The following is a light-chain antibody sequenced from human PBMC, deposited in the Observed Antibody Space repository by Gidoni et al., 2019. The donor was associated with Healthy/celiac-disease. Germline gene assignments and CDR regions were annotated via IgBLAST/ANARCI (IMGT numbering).Light chain of an antibody. CDR3: QQYGSSQT. Sequence: ELVLTQSPCTLSLSPGERATLSCRASQIVSSSYLAWYQQKPGQAPRLLIYGASSRATGIPDRFSGSGSGTDFTLTISRLEPEDFAVYYCQQYGSSQTFGQGTKVEIK. CDR2: GAS. V-gene: IGKV3-20*01. J-gene: IGKJ1*01. CDR1: QIVSSSY.